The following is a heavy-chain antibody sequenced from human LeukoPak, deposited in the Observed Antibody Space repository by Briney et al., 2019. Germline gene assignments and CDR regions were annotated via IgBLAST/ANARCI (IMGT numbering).Heavy chain of an antibody. D-gene: IGHD2-15*01. CDR3: ARYHQPSGPNWLDR. Sequence: SETLSLTCTVSGGSISSYYWSWIRQFPGKGLEWIGYIYYTGTTSYNPSLKSRVTISVDTSKNQFSLSLSSVTAADTAVYYCARYHQPSGPNWLDRWGQGTLVTVSS. V-gene: IGHV4-59*01. CDR2: IYYTGTT. J-gene: IGHJ5*02. CDR1: GGSISSYY.